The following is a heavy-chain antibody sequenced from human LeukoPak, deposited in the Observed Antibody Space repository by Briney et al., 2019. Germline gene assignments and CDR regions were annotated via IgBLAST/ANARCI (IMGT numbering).Heavy chain of an antibody. CDR1: GFTFSSYG. Sequence: GGSLRLSCAASGFTFSSYGMHWVRQAPGKGLEWVAVIWYDGSNKYYADSVKGRFTISRDNSKNTLYLQTNSLRAEDTAVYYCARSGRRYDSSGYLDYWGQGTLVTVSS. CDR2: IWYDGSNK. V-gene: IGHV3-33*01. J-gene: IGHJ4*02. D-gene: IGHD3-22*01. CDR3: ARSGRRYDSSGYLDY.